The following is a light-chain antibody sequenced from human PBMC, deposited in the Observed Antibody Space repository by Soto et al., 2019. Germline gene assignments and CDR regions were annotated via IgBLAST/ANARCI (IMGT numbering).Light chain of an antibody. CDR3: NSYTSSSTYV. Sequence: QSVLTQPPSASGTPGQRVTISCSGSSSNVGSNYVYWYQQLPGTAPKLLIYRNNQRPSGVPDRFSGSKSGTTASLAISGLQAEDEADYYCNSYTSSSTYVFGTGTKVTVL. J-gene: IGLJ1*01. CDR1: SSNVGSNY. CDR2: RNN. V-gene: IGLV1-47*01.